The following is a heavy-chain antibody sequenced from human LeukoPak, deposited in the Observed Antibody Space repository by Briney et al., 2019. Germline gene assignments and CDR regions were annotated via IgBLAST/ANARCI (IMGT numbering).Heavy chain of an antibody. Sequence: ASVKVSCKASGYTFTSYRIHWVRQAPGQGLEWMGIINPSGGSTSNAQNFQGRGTMTRDMSTSTVYLELSSLRSEDTAVYYCARGWGIVVVPAPGGYTSWFDPWGQGTLVTVSS. CDR1: GYTFTSYR. V-gene: IGHV1-46*01. J-gene: IGHJ5*02. CDR3: ARGWGIVVVPAPGGYTSWFDP. CDR2: INPSGGST. D-gene: IGHD2-2*01.